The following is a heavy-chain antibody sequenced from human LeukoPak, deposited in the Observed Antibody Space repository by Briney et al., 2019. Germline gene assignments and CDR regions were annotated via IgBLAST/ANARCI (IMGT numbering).Heavy chain of an antibody. CDR1: GLAFSTHT. CDR3: AKDNDFWRY. V-gene: IGHV3-23*01. D-gene: IGHD3-3*01. J-gene: IGHJ4*02. CDR2: IGRNGGGI. Sequence: SGGSLRLSCAASGLAFSTHTMYWVRLAPGKRLEWVSIIGRNGGGIHYADSVKGRFTISRDDSTNTLYLQMNSLRAEDTAVYYCAKDNDFWRYWGQGTLVTVSS.